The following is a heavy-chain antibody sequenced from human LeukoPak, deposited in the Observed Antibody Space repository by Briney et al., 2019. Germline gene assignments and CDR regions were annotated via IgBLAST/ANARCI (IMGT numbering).Heavy chain of an antibody. D-gene: IGHD3-22*01. CDR2: ICPGDSDT. V-gene: IGHV5-51*01. CDR3: ASSRPNYYDSSGYYYPRYFQH. CDR1: GYSFTSYW. J-gene: IGHJ1*01. Sequence: GESLKISCKGSGYSFTSYWIGWVRQMPGKGLEWMGIICPGDSDTRYSPSFQGQVTISADKSISTAYLQWSSLKASDTAMYYCASSRPNYYDSSGYYYPRYFQHWGQGTLVTVSS.